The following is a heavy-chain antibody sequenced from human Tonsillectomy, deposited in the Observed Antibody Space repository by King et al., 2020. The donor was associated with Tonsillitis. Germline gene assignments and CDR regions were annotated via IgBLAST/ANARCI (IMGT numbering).Heavy chain of an antibody. D-gene: IGHD6-19*01. J-gene: IGHJ4*02. CDR3: AKLGYSSGWYGYFDY. V-gene: IGHV3-23*04. CDR2: ISGSAGST. Sequence: VQLVESGGGLVQPGGSLRLSCAASGFTFSSYAMTWVRQAPGKGLEWVSAISGSAGSTYYAESVKGRFTISRDNSKNTLYLQMNSLRAEDTAVYYCAKLGYSSGWYGYFDYWGKGTLVTVSS. CDR1: GFTFSSYA.